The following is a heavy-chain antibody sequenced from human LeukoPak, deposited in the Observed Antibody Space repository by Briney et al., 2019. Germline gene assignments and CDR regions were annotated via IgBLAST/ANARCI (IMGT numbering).Heavy chain of an antibody. J-gene: IGHJ6*02. CDR1: GFTFSSYA. V-gene: IGHV3-23*01. CDR3: ARATVYVYYYYYGMDV. CDR2: ISGSGGST. D-gene: IGHD4-17*01. Sequence: GGSLRLSCAASGFTFSSYAMSWVRQAPGKGLEWVSAISGSGGSTYYADSVKGRFTISRDNSKNTLYLQMNSLRAEDTAVYYCARATVYVYYYYYGMDVWGQGTTVTVSS.